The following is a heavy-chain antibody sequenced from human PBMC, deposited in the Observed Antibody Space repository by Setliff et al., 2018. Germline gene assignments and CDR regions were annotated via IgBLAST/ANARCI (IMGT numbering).Heavy chain of an antibody. CDR3: ARELYYYGSGSWTFDP. CDR2: IYTSGST. CDR1: GGSISSGSYY. Sequence: LSLTCTVSGGSISSGSYYWSWIRQPAGKGLEWIGHIYTSGSTNYNPSLKSRVTISVDTSKNQFSLKLSSVTAADTAVYYCARELYYYGSGSWTFDPWGQGTLVTVSS. D-gene: IGHD3-10*01. J-gene: IGHJ5*02. V-gene: IGHV4-61*09.